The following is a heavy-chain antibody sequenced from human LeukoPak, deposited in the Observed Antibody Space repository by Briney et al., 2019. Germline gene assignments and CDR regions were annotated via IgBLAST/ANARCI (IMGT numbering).Heavy chain of an antibody. CDR2: IGGAGGDI. CDR3: ARGRAALRDIRFLDLYYFDY. CDR1: GFSFSSYA. D-gene: IGHD3-3*01. V-gene: IGHV3-23*01. J-gene: IGHJ4*02. Sequence: PGGSLRLSCAASGFSFSSYAMTWVRQAPGTGLEWVSVIGGAGGDIQYADSVKGRFTISRDNSKNTLYLQMNSLRAEDTAVYYCARGRAALRDIRFLDLYYFDYWGQGTLVTVSS.